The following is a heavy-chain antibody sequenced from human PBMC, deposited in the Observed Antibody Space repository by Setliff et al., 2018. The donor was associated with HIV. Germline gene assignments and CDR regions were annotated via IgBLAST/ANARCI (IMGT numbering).Heavy chain of an antibody. Sequence: SETLSLTCTVSGGSISSSSYYWGWIRQPPGKGLEWIGGINHSGSTNYNPSLKSRVTISADKSKNQFPLKLSSVTAADTAVYYCARGSSGWTFDYWGQGTLVTVSS. CDR1: GGSISSSSYY. CDR2: INHSGST. D-gene: IGHD6-19*01. V-gene: IGHV4-39*06. CDR3: ARGSSGWTFDY. J-gene: IGHJ4*02.